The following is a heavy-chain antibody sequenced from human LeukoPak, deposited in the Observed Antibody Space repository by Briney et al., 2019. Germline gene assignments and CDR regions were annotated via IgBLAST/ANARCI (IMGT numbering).Heavy chain of an antibody. CDR3: ARGHRYSYGFVGHYFDY. CDR2: ISAYNGNT. Sequence: ASVKVSCKAPGYTFTSYGISWVRQAPGQGLEWMGWISAYNGNTNYAQKLQGRVTMTTDTSTSTAYMELRSLRSDDTAVYYCARGHRYSYGFVGHYFDYWGQGTLVTVSS. CDR1: GYTFTSYG. V-gene: IGHV1-18*01. J-gene: IGHJ4*02. D-gene: IGHD5-18*01.